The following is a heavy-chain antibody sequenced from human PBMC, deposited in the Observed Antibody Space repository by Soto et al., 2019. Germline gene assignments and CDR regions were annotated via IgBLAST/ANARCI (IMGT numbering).Heavy chain of an antibody. CDR3: ARSCCGEQNWFDP. D-gene: IGHD4-17*01. V-gene: IGHV3-74*01. CDR2: IYGDGTTT. Sequence: EVQLVESGGDLVQPGGSLRLSCAASGGTFSGYWMHWVRRVPGKGLVWVSRIYGDGTTTTYADSVQGRFTISRDTGKNTVYLQTNSLRVDDTGVYFCARSCCGEQNWFDPWGQGTLVTVSS. CDR1: GGTFSGYW. J-gene: IGHJ5*02.